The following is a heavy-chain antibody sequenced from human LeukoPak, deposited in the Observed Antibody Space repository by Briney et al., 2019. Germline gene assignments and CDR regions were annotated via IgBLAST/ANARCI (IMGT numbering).Heavy chain of an antibody. CDR2: IYYSGST. CDR3: AVFPPSGYSSSPRAFDI. D-gene: IGHD6-13*01. Sequence: PSETLSLTCTVSGGSISSYYGSWIRQPPGKGLEWIGYIYYSGSTNYNPSLKSRVTISVDTSKNQFSLKLSSVTAADTAVYYCAVFPPSGYSSSPRAFDIWGQGTMVTVSS. V-gene: IGHV4-59*01. CDR1: GGSISSYY. J-gene: IGHJ3*02.